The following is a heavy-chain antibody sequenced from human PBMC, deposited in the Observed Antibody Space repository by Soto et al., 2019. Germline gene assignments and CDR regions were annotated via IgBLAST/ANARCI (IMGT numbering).Heavy chain of an antibody. J-gene: IGHJ5*02. V-gene: IGHV3-23*01. CDR1: GFTFSNHA. CDR3: ARDAIAMVRGTNNWFDP. Sequence: EVQLLESGGGLVQPGWSLRLSCAASGFTFSNHAMSWVRQAPGKGLEWVSAISGNGISTYYADSVRGRFTISRDNSKNTLYLQMNRLRADDTAVYYCARDAIAMVRGTNNWFDPWGQGNLVTVST. CDR2: ISGNGIST. D-gene: IGHD3-10*01.